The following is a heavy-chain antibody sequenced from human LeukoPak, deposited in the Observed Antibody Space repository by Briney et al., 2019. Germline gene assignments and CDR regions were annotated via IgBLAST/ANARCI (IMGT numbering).Heavy chain of an antibody. D-gene: IGHD2-21*02. J-gene: IGHJ4*02. Sequence: PGGSLRLSCAASGFTFSDYYMSSIRQAPGKGLGWVSYISSSGSTIYYADSVKGRFTISRDNAKNSLYLQMNSLRAEDTAVYYCARGLAYCGGDCYPELAYWGQGTLVTVSS. V-gene: IGHV3-11*01. CDR2: ISSSGSTI. CDR3: ARGLAYCGGDCYPELAY. CDR1: GFTFSDYY.